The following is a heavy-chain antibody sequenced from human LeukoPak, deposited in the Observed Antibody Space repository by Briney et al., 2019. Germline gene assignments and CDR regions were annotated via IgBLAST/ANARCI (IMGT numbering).Heavy chain of an antibody. D-gene: IGHD2-2*01. J-gene: IGHJ5*02. Sequence: SQTLSLTCAVSGDXVSSNSAGWNWIRQSPSRGLEWLGRTYYRSKWYNDYAVSVKSRITISPDTSKNQFSLQLNSVTPEDTAVYYCALGRGCSSTSCYLKNWFDPWGQGILVTVSS. CDR3: ALGRGCSSTSCYLKNWFDP. CDR1: GDXVSSNSAG. CDR2: TYYRSKWYN. V-gene: IGHV6-1*01.